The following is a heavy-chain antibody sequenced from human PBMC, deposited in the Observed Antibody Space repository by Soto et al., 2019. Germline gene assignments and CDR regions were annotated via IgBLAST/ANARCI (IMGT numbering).Heavy chain of an antibody. D-gene: IGHD5-18*01. CDR3: ARLVYSYGYGYYYGMDV. Sequence: GESLKISCKGSGYSFTSYWIGWVRQMPGKGLEWMGIIYPGDSDTRYSPSFQGQVTILADKSISTAYLQWSSLKASDTAMYYCARLVYSYGYGYYYGMDVWGQGTTVTVSS. J-gene: IGHJ6*02. V-gene: IGHV5-51*01. CDR1: GYSFTSYW. CDR2: IYPGDSDT.